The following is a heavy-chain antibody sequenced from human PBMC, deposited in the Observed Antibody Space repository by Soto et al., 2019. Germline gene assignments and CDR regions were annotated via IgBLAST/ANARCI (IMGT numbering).Heavy chain of an antibody. CDR2: IIPMFGTA. D-gene: IGHD6-13*01. V-gene: IGHV1-69*13. CDR3: ARDIGAAGLLDYFDY. CDR1: GGTFSRYG. Sequence: ASVKVSCKASGGTFSRYGVSWVRQAPGQGLEWMGGIIPMFGTANYAQKFQGRVTITADESTSTAYMELSSLRSEDTAVYYCARDIGAAGLLDYFDYWGQGTLVTVSS. J-gene: IGHJ4*02.